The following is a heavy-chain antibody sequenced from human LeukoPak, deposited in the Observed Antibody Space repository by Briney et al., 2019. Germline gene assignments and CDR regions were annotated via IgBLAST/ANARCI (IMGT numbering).Heavy chain of an antibody. CDR1: GFTVSNNY. CDR3: ARQIASGSGWYIDY. V-gene: IGHV3-66*04. CDR2: IYSGGST. D-gene: IGHD6-19*01. Sequence: PGGSLRLSCAASGFTVSNNYMRWVRQAPGKGLEWVSLIYSGGSTYYADSVKGRFIISRDNSKNTLYLQMNSLGPEDTAVYYCARQIASGSGWYIDYWGQGTLVTVSS. J-gene: IGHJ4*02.